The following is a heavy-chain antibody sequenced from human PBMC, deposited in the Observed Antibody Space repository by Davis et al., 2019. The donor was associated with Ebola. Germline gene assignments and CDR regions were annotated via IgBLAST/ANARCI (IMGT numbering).Heavy chain of an antibody. V-gene: IGHV4-34*01. J-gene: IGHJ6*02. CDR3: ARDRGVYGYRYALYYYYGMDV. CDR2: INHSGST. Sequence: SETLSLTCAVYGGSFSGYYWSWIRQPPGKGLEWIGEINHSGSTNYNPSLKSRVTISVDKSKNQFSLKLSSVTAADTAVYYCARDRGVYGYRYALYYYYGMDVWGQGTTVTVSS. D-gene: IGHD5-18*01. CDR1: GGSFSGYY.